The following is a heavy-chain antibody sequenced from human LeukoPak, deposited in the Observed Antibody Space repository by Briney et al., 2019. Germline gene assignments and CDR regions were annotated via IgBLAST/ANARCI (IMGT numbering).Heavy chain of an antibody. V-gene: IGHV3-23*01. Sequence: PGGSLRLSCAASGFTFRSYAMTWVRQAPGKGLEWVSAISGSGGSTYYADSVKGRFTISRDNSKNTLYLQMNSLRAEDTAVYYCAKGPSVWDWFDPWGQGTLVTVSS. CDR2: ISGSGGST. J-gene: IGHJ5*02. D-gene: IGHD3-16*01. CDR1: GFTFRSYA. CDR3: AKGPSVWDWFDP.